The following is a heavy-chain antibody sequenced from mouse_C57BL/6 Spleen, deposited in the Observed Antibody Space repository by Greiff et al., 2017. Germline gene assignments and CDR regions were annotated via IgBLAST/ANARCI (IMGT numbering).Heavy chain of an antibody. D-gene: IGHD2-4*01. CDR2: ISNGGGST. V-gene: IGHV5-12*01. CDR1: GFTFSDYY. J-gene: IGHJ4*01. Sequence: EVKLVESGGGLVQPGGSLTLSCAASGFTFSDYYMYWVRQTPEKRLEWVAYISNGGGSTYYPDTVKGRFTISRDNAKNTLYLQMSRLKSEDTAMYYCARRDYDYDVDYAMDYWGQGTSVTVSS. CDR3: ARRDYDYDVDYAMDY.